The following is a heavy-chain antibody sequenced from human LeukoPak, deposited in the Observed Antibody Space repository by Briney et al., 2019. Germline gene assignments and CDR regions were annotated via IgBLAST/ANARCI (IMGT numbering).Heavy chain of an antibody. J-gene: IGHJ3*02. CDR3: ARDGTVAATGNDAFDI. Sequence: GGSLRLSCAASGFTFSDYYMSWIRQAPGKGLEWVSYISSSGSTIYYADSVKGRFTISRDNAKNSLYLQMNSLRAEDTAVYYCARDGTVAATGNDAFDIWGQGTMVTVSS. CDR1: GFTFSDYY. D-gene: IGHD2-15*01. CDR2: ISSSGSTI. V-gene: IGHV3-11*01.